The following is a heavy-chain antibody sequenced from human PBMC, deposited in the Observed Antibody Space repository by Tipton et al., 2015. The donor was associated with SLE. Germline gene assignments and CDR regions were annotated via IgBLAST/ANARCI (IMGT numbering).Heavy chain of an antibody. V-gene: IGHV4-34*01. CDR2: INHSGST. CDR1: GGSFSGYY. D-gene: IGHD3-3*01. Sequence: GLVKPSETLSLTCAVYGGSFSGYYWSWIRQPPGKGLEWIGEINHSGSTNYNPSLKSRVTISVDTSKKQFSLKLRSVTAADTAVYYCAKWGGLKYDFWSGSDYWGQGTLVTVSS. CDR3: AKWGGLKYDFWSGSDY. J-gene: IGHJ4*02.